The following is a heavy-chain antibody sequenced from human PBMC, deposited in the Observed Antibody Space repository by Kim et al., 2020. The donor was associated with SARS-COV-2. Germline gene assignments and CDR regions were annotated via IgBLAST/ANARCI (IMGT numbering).Heavy chain of an antibody. Sequence: QKCKGRVTMTGDTATSTVYMELSSLRSEDTAVYYCARSSMVRGVRGAFDIWGQGTMVTVSS. D-gene: IGHD3-10*01. J-gene: IGHJ3*02. V-gene: IGHV1-46*01. CDR3: ARSSMVRGVRGAFDI.